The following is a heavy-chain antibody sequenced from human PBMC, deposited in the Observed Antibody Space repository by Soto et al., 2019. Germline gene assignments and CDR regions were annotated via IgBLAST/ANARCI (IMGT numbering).Heavy chain of an antibody. D-gene: IGHD3-3*01. CDR1: RGSINSFY. V-gene: IGHV4-59*01. CDR3: ARGSVTYDFWSGYKDPYFYGLDV. J-gene: IGHJ6*02. CDR2: IYYSGST. Sequence: KTSETLSLTCTVSRGSINSFYWSWIRQPPGKGLEWVGYIYYSGSTNYSPSLQSRLSLSIDASKNQFSLRLTSVTASDTAVYYCARGSVTYDFWSGYKDPYFYGLDVWGQGTTVTVSS.